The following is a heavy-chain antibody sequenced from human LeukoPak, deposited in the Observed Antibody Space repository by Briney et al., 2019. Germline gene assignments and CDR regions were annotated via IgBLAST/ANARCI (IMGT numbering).Heavy chain of an antibody. CDR2: IYYSGST. V-gene: IGHV4-59*01. Sequence: SETLSLTCTVSGGSISSYYWSWIRQPPGKGLEWSGYIYYSGSTNYNPSLKSRVTISVDTSKNQFSLKLSSVTAADTAVYYCARSRGIAASLYYFDYWGQGTLVAVSS. CDR1: GGSISSYY. J-gene: IGHJ4*02. CDR3: ARSRGIAASLYYFDY. D-gene: IGHD6-13*01.